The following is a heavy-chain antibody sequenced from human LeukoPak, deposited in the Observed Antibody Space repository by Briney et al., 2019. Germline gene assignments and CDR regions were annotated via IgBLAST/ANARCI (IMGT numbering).Heavy chain of an antibody. CDR3: ARHDAVGGYIDY. D-gene: IGHD6-19*01. J-gene: IGHJ4*02. Sequence: SETLSLTCTVSGGFISSSSYYWGWIRQPPGKGLEWIGSIYYSGSTYYNPSLKSRVTISVDTSKNQFSLKLNSVTAADTAVYYCARHDAVGGYIDYWGQGTLVTVSS. CDR2: IYYSGST. CDR1: GGFISSSSYY. V-gene: IGHV4-39*01.